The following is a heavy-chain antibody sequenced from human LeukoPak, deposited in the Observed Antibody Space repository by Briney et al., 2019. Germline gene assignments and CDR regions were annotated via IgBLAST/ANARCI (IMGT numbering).Heavy chain of an antibody. D-gene: IGHD3-10*01. CDR3: ARGESLGC. CDR2: IGGSSSII. Sequence: GGSLRLSCAASGFTFSSYTMNWVRQAPGKGLEWVSYIGGSSSIIYYADSVKGRFTISRDNAKNSLYLQMNSLRAEDTAVYYCARGESLGCWGQGTQVTVSS. J-gene: IGHJ4*02. CDR1: GFTFSSYT. V-gene: IGHV3-48*01.